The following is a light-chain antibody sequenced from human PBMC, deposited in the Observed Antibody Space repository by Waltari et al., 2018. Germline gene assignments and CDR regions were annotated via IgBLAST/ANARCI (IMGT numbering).Light chain of an antibody. J-gene: IGLJ6*01. V-gene: IGLV6-57*03. Sequence: NFMLTQPHSVSESPGKTVTISCTRTSRSIASNHVPWYQQRPGSAPTTVIYEDNQRPSGVPDRFSGSIDSSSNSASLTISGLKTEDEADYYCQSYDSSNNVFGSGTKVTVL. CDR1: SRSIASNH. CDR2: EDN. CDR3: QSYDSSNNV.